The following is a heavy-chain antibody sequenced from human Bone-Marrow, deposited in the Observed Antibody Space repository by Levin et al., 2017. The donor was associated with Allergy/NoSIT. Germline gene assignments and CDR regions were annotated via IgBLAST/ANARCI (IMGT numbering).Heavy chain of an antibody. CDR3: VRPLGLWRRHYYGMDV. J-gene: IGHJ6*02. CDR1: GFTFSSYG. V-gene: IGHV3-30*03. Sequence: PGGSLRLSCAASGFTFSSYGMHWVRQAPGKGLEWVAVISYDGSNKYYADSVKGRFTISRDNSKNTLYLQMNSLRAEDTAVYYCVRPLGLWRRHYYGMDVWGQGTTVTVSS. D-gene: IGHD3-16*01. CDR2: ISYDGSNK.